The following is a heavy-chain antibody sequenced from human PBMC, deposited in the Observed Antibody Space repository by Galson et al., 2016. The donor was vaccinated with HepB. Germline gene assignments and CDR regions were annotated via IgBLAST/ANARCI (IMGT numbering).Heavy chain of an antibody. J-gene: IGHJ2*01. D-gene: IGHD5-24*01. V-gene: IGHV4-39*07. Sequence: SETLSLTCTASGGSVYSRNHPWGWIRQPPGKGLEWIGSISYKGTSFYNPSFKSRVTVSVDTSKNQFSLQLSSVTATDTAVYYCARLSRGAFNWGRKDTYWYFDLWGRGSLVTVSS. CDR3: ARLSRGAFNWGRKDTYWYFDL. CDR1: GGSVYSRNHP. CDR2: ISYKGTS.